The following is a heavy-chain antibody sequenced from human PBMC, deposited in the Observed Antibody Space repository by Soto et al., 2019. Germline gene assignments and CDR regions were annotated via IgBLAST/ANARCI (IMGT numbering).Heavy chain of an antibody. CDR1: GFTFSSYS. D-gene: IGHD4-17*01. CDR3: ASGMTPVTFYPPDAFDI. CDR2: ISSSSSYI. J-gene: IGHJ3*02. Sequence: EVQLVESGGGLVKPGGSLRLSCAASGFTFSSYSMNWVRQAPGKGLEWVSSISSSSSYIYYADSVKGRFTISRDNAKNSLYLQMNSLRDEDTAVYYGASGMTPVTFYPPDAFDIWGQGTMVTVSS. V-gene: IGHV3-21*01.